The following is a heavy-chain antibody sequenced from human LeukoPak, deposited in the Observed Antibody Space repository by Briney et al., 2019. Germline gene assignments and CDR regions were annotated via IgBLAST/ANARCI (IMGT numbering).Heavy chain of an antibody. CDR3: ARDELGGRRRGIAAAGTPGYFDY. CDR2: ISSSSSYI. D-gene: IGHD6-13*01. V-gene: IGHV3-21*01. Sequence: GGSLRLSCAASGFTFSSYSMNWVRQAPGKGLEWVSSISSSSSYIYYADSVKGRFTISRDNAKNSLYLQMNSLRAEDTAVYYCARDELGGRRRGIAAAGTPGYFDYWGQGTLVTVSS. J-gene: IGHJ4*02. CDR1: GFTFSSYS.